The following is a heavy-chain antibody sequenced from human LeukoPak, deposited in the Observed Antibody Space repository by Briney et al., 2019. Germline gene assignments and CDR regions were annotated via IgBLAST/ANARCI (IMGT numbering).Heavy chain of an antibody. CDR3: TRGMDIVIVPAATLDY. J-gene: IGHJ4*02. CDR1: GFTFNSYA. V-gene: IGHV3-30*04. CDR2: ISYDGSNK. Sequence: PGGSLRLSCAASGFTFNSYAMHWVRQAPGKGLEWVAVISYDGSNKYYADSVKGRFTISRDNSKNTLYLQMNSLRAEDTAVYYCTRGMDIVIVPAATLDYWGQGTLVTVSS. D-gene: IGHD2-2*03.